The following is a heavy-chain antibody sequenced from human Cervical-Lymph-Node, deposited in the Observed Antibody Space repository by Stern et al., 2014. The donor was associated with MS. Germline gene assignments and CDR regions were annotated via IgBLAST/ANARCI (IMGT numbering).Heavy chain of an antibody. V-gene: IGHV3-74*02. CDR2: IMNDGTSA. CDR3: APSVGAPGVP. D-gene: IGHD1-26*01. CDR1: GFTFSSYW. J-gene: IGHJ5*02. Sequence: EVQLVESGGGLVQPGGSLRLSCAASGFTFSSYWMYWARQAPGKGLGWVSGIMNDGTSANYADSVKGRFTISRDNAKNTLYLHMNTLRAEDTAVYYCAPSVGAPGVPWGQGTLVTVSS.